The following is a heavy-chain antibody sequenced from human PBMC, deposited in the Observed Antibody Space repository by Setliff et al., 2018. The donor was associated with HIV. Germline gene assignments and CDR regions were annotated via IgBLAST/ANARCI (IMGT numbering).Heavy chain of an antibody. CDR2: INQDGREK. J-gene: IGHJ6*02. CDR3: TRKLAPGHGMDV. CDR1: GFTVSSNY. D-gene: IGHD3-3*02. Sequence: GGSLRLSCAASGFTVSSNYMIWVRQAPGKGLEWVANINQDGREKNYVDSVKGRFTISRDNAKNSLYLQMDSLRVEDTTVYYCTRKLAPGHGMDVWGQGTTVTVSS. V-gene: IGHV3-7*01.